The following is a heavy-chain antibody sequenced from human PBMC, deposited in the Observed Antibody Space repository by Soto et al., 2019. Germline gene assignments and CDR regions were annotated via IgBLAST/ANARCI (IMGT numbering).Heavy chain of an antibody. Sequence: SLKSSCQASGDTFSSYPINWVRQATGQGLEWMGGIIPIFVTANYAQKFQGRVTITADESTSTAYMELSSLRSEDTAVYYCATNLQQRVATGPFDYWGQGTLVTVSS. CDR1: GDTFSSYP. D-gene: IGHD6-13*01. J-gene: IGHJ4*02. V-gene: IGHV1-69*01. CDR3: ATNLQQRVATGPFDY. CDR2: IIPIFVTA.